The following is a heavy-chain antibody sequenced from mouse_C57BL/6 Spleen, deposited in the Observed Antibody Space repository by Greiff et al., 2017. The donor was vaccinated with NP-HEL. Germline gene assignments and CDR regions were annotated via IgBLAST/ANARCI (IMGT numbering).Heavy chain of an antibody. J-gene: IGHJ3*01. CDR1: GYTFTSYT. CDR2: INPSSGYT. V-gene: IGHV1-4*01. D-gene: IGHD2-3*01. Sequence: QVQLKESGAELARPGASVKMSCKASGYTFTSYTMHWVKQRPGQGLEWIGYINPSSGYTKYNQKFKDKATLTADKSSSTAYMQLSSLTSEDSAVYYCARDDGYPWFAYWGQGTLVTVSA. CDR3: ARDDGYPWFAY.